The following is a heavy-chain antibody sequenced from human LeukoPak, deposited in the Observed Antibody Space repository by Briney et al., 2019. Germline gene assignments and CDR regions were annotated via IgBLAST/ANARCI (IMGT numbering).Heavy chain of an antibody. J-gene: IGHJ5*02. Sequence: SETLSLTCTVSGGSISSYYWSWIRQPPGKGLEWIGYIYYSGSTNYNPSLKSRVTISVDTSKNQFSLKLSSVTAADTAVYYCARGKYSSSSYWFDPWGQGTLVTVSS. D-gene: IGHD6-6*01. CDR1: GGSISSYY. CDR2: IYYSGST. CDR3: ARGKYSSSSYWFDP. V-gene: IGHV4-59*01.